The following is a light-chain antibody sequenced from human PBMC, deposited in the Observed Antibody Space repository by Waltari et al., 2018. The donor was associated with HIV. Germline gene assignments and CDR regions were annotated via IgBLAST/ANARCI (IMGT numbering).Light chain of an antibody. CDR3: ATWDDSLSGPV. CDR2: STY. Sequence: QSVLAQPPSTSGTPGQTISISCSGRHSNIARNHVDWYQQFPGTAPTLLIYSTYQRPSAVPDRFSGSKSGTSASLAISGLQSEDEGDYFCATWDDSLSGPVFGGGTKLTVL. CDR1: HSNIARNH. J-gene: IGLJ3*02. V-gene: IGLV1-44*01.